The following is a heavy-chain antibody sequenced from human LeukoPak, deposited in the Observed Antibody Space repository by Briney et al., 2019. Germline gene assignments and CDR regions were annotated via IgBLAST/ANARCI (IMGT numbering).Heavy chain of an antibody. Sequence: PSETLSLTCTVSGGSISSYYWSWIRQPPGKGLEWIGYIYYSGSTNYNPSLKSRVTISVDTSKNQFSLKLSSVTAADTAVYYCASAVVAARPTDYWGQGTLVTVSS. V-gene: IGHV4-59*01. CDR1: GGSISSYY. D-gene: IGHD6-6*01. CDR2: IYYSGST. J-gene: IGHJ4*02. CDR3: ASAVVAARPTDY.